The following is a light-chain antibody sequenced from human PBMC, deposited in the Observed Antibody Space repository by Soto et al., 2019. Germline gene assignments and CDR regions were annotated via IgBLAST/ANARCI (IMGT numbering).Light chain of an antibody. V-gene: IGKV1-33*01. CDR3: QHYGNLPYT. J-gene: IGKJ2*01. Sequence: DIQMTQSPSSLSASVGDRVTITCQPNQHISNYLNWYQQKPGKAPRLRIYEVSKLQTGVPSRFSGSGSGTDFAFTISSLQPEDIATYSCQHYGNLPYTFGPGTKVDIK. CDR1: QHISNY. CDR2: EVS.